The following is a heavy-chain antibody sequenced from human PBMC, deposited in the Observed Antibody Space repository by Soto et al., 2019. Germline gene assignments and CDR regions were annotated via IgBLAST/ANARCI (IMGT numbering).Heavy chain of an antibody. CDR3: ARRHSSGWYFDF. CDR1: GFTFSDYY. Sequence: GGSLRLSCAASGFTFSDYYMSWIRQAPGKGLEWVSYISGSRSYTHYADSVEGRFTLSRDNAKNSLYLQMNSLRAENTAVYYCARRHSSGWYFDFWGQGTLVTVSS. CDR2: ISGSRSYT. D-gene: IGHD6-19*01. J-gene: IGHJ4*02. V-gene: IGHV3-11*06.